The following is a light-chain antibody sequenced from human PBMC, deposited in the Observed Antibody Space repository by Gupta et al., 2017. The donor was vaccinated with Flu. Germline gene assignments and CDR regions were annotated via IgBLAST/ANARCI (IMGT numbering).Light chain of an antibody. CDR1: QSVNSH. J-gene: IGKJ1*01. CDR3: QQYHRWPPT. V-gene: IGKV3-15*01. CDR2: GAS. Sequence: ILVTQSPATLSVSPGERVTLSCRAGQSVNSHLAWYQQIPGQVPRLLIYGASTRATGLPARFSGSGSGTDFTLTISNLQSEDFAVYYCQQYHRWPPTFGQGTKVEV.